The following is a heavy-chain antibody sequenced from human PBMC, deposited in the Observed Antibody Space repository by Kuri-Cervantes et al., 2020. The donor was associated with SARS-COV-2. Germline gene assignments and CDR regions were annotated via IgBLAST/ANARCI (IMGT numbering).Heavy chain of an antibody. CDR2: VIPILGTA. Sequence: SVKDSCKASVGTFSSYAISWVRQPPGQGLEWMGRVIPILGTANYAQKYQGRVTITADKSTSTAYMELSSLRSEDTAVYYCARGSSGGFHYYYFDYWGQGTLVTVSS. CDR3: ARGSSGGFHYYYFDY. D-gene: IGHD6-19*01. J-gene: IGHJ4*02. V-gene: IGHV1-69*04. CDR1: VGTFSSYA.